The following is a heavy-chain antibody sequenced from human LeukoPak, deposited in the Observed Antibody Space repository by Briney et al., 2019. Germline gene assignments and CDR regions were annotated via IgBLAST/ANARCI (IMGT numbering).Heavy chain of an antibody. J-gene: IGHJ4*02. V-gene: IGHV4-39*01. Sequence: SETLSLTCTVSGGSITSSSYYWGWIRQPPGKGLEWIGSIYYTGNTYYNASLKSRVSISVDMSKNQFSLRLTSVTAADTAVYYCARQTGSGLFILPGGQGTLVTVSS. D-gene: IGHD3/OR15-3a*01. CDR3: ARQTGSGLFILP. CDR2: IYYTGNT. CDR1: GGSITSSSYY.